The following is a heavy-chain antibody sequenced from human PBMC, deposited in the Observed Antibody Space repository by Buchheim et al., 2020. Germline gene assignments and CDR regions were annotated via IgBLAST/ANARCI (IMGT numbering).Heavy chain of an antibody. D-gene: IGHD3-22*01. CDR2: IIPIFGTA. CDR1: GGTFSSYA. Sequence: QVQLVQSGAEVKKPGSSVKVSCKASGGTFSSYAISWVRQAPGQGLEWMGGIIPIFGTANYAQKSQGRVTITADESTSTAYMELSSLRSEDTAVYYCARGPAHYYDSSGYYPLFDYWGQGTL. V-gene: IGHV1-69*01. J-gene: IGHJ4*02. CDR3: ARGPAHYYDSSGYYPLFDY.